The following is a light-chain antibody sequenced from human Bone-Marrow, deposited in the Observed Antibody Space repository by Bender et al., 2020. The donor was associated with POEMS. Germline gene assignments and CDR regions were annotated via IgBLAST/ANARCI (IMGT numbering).Light chain of an antibody. CDR3: SAWDDSLSGWV. Sequence: QSVVTQPPSLSEAPRQRVTISCSGGSSNIGAHYNVNWYQHIPGTAPKLVIAAASSRPSGVSDRFSASKSGTSASLAISELQSEDEALYYCSAWDDSLSGWVFGGGTKLTVL. J-gene: IGLJ3*02. CDR1: SSNIGAHYN. V-gene: IGLV1-36*01. CDR2: AAS.